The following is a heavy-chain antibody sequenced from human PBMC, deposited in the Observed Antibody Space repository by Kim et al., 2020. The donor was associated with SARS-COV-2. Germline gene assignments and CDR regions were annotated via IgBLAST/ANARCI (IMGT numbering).Heavy chain of an antibody. CDR3: ARGASGSYYDFWSGYSAWFDP. CDR2: IYSGGST. J-gene: IGHJ5*02. D-gene: IGHD3-3*01. CDR1: GFTVSSNY. V-gene: IGHV3-53*01. Sequence: GGSLRLSCAASGFTVSSNYMSWVRQAPGKGLEWVSVIYSGGSTYYADSVKGRFTISRDNSKNTLYLQMNSLRAEDTAVYYCARGASGSYYDFWSGYSAWFDPWGQGTLVTVSS.